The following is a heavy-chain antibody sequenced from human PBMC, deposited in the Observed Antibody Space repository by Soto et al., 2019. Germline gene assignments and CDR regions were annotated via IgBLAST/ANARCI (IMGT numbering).Heavy chain of an antibody. CDR2: IDSGGTTI. J-gene: IGHJ4*02. CDR1: GFTFSSYS. V-gene: IGHV3-48*01. D-gene: IGHD6-19*01. Sequence: EVQLVESGGGLVQPGGSLRLSCAASGFTFSSYSMIWVRQPPGKGLECISYIDSGGTTIYQTDSVKGRFTISRDNAKNSLYLQMNSLRGEDTAVYYSARRTSGWYSDYWGLGTLVTVSS. CDR3: ARRTSGWYSDY.